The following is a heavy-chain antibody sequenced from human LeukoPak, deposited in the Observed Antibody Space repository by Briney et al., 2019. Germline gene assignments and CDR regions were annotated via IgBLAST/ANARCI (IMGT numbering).Heavy chain of an antibody. V-gene: IGHV1-69*13. J-gene: IGHJ4*02. D-gene: IGHD3-22*01. CDR1: GYTFTSYG. CDR2: IIPIFGTE. CDR3: AREINYYDSSGYYYDY. Sequence: ASVKVSCKASGYTFTSYGISWVRQAPGQGLEWMGGIIPIFGTENYAQKFQGRVTITADESTSTAYMELSSLRSEDTAVYYCAREINYYDSSGYYYDYWGQGTLVTVSS.